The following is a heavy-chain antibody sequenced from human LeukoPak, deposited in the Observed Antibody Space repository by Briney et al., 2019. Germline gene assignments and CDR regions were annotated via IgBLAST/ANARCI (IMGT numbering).Heavy chain of an antibody. V-gene: IGHV1-8*01. CDR1: GYTFTSYD. D-gene: IGHD1-1*01. CDR3: ARGRRNSPNYYYYYGMDV. J-gene: IGHJ6*02. Sequence: GASVKVSCKASGYTFTSYDINWVRQATGQGLEWMGWMNPNSGNTGYAQKFQGRVTMTRNTSISTAYMELSSLRSEDTAVYYRARGRRNSPNYYYYYGMDVWGQGTTVTVSS. CDR2: MNPNSGNT.